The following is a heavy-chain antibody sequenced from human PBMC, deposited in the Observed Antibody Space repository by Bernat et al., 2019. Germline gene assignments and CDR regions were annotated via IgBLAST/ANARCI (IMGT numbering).Heavy chain of an antibody. V-gene: IGHV4-59*01. Sequence: QVQLQESGPGLVKPSEILSLTCTVSGGSISSYYWSWIRQPPGKGLEWIGYIYYSGSTNYNPSLKSRVTISVDTSKNQFSLKLSSVTAADTAVYYCARFTVTSKPYYYYYYMDVWGKGTTVTVSS. D-gene: IGHD4-11*01. J-gene: IGHJ6*03. CDR3: ARFTVTSKPYYYYYYMDV. CDR2: IYYSGST. CDR1: GGSISSYY.